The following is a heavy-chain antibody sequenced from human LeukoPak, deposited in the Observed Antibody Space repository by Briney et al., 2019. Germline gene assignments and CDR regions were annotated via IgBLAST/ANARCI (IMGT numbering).Heavy chain of an antibody. Sequence: SETLSLTCTVSGGSISSYYWSWIRQPAGKGLEWIGRIYTSGSTNYSPSLKSRVTMSVDTSKNQFSLKLSSVTAADTAVYYCARDITMVRGPWYYYGMDVWGQGTTVTVSS. J-gene: IGHJ6*02. V-gene: IGHV4-4*07. D-gene: IGHD3-10*01. CDR1: GGSISSYY. CDR2: IYTSGST. CDR3: ARDITMVRGPWYYYGMDV.